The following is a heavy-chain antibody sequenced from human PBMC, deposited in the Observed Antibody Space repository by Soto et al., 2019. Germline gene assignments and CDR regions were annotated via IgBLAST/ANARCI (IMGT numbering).Heavy chain of an antibody. CDR3: ARAMTTVTTLDY. CDR1: GGSISSGGYS. Sequence: QLQLQESGSGLVKPSQTLSLTCAVAGGSISSGGYSWSWIRQPPGKGLEWIGYIYHRGSTYYNPSLTSRVTISVDRSQNQFSVKLRSVTAADTALYYCARAMTTVTTLDYWGQGTLVTVSS. V-gene: IGHV4-30-2*01. D-gene: IGHD4-17*01. CDR2: IYHRGST. J-gene: IGHJ4*02.